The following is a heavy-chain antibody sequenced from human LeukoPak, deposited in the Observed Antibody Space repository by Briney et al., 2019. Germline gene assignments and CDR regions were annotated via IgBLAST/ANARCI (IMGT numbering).Heavy chain of an antibody. D-gene: IGHD3-10*01. CDR1: GFPFSNYA. Sequence: GGSLRLSFSVPGFPFSNYAMTWVRQAPGKGLQWVSTISVSGDNTYYADPVKGRFTISRDNSKNTLYLQMNSLRADDTAIYYCAKRDSGGPYYFDYWGQGTLVTVSS. CDR3: AKRDSGGPYYFDY. CDR2: ISVSGDNT. J-gene: IGHJ4*02. V-gene: IGHV3-23*01.